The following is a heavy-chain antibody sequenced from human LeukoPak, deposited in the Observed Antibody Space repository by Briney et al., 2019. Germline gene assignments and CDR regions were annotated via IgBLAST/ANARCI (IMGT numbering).Heavy chain of an antibody. J-gene: IGHJ4*02. CDR3: ARAAPRGQRFWSGYPYFDY. Sequence: VASVKVSCKASGYTFTGYYMHWVRQAPGQGLEWMGWINPNSGGTNYAQKFQGRVTMTRDTSISTAYMELSRLRSDDTAVYYCARAAPRGQRFWSGYPYFDYWGQGTLVTVSS. V-gene: IGHV1-2*02. D-gene: IGHD3-3*01. CDR1: GYTFTGYY. CDR2: INPNSGGT.